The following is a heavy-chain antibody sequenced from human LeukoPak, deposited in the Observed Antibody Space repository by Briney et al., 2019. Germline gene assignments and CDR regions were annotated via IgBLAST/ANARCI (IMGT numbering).Heavy chain of an antibody. CDR3: ARGPVTMVRGVSYFDY. J-gene: IGHJ4*02. V-gene: IGHV4-34*01. Sequence: PSETLSLTCAVYGGSFSGYYWSWIRRPPGKGLEWIGEINHSGSTNYNPSLKSRVTISVDTSKNQFSLKLSSVTAADTAVYYCARGPVTMVRGVSYFDYWGQGTLVTVSS. CDR2: INHSGST. CDR1: GGSFSGYY. D-gene: IGHD3-10*01.